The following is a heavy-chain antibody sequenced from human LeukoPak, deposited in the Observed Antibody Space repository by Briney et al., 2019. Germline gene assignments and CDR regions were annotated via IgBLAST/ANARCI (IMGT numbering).Heavy chain of an antibody. CDR1: GFTFDEYA. J-gene: IGHJ5*02. CDR2: ISWNSGSI. CDR3: AREVLRGSNNWFDP. V-gene: IGHV3-9*01. Sequence: PGRSLRLSCAASGFTFDEYAMHWVRQAPGKGLEWVSGISWNSGSIGYADSVKGRFTISRDNAKNSLYLQMNSLGAEDTAVYYCAREVLRGSNNWFDPWGQGTLVTVSS.